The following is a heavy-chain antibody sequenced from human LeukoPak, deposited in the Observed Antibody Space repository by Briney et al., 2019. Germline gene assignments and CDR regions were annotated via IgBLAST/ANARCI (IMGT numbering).Heavy chain of an antibody. V-gene: IGHV4-34*12. CDR1: GGSFSGYY. Sequence: SETLSLTCAVYGGSFSGYYWGWIRQPPGKGLEWIGTIFQSVSTYYNPSLKSRVTTSVDTSKSQFSLKLSSVTAADTAVYYCARQNYYYYMDVWGKGTTVTVSS. CDR3: ARQNYYYYMDV. CDR2: IFQSVST. J-gene: IGHJ6*03.